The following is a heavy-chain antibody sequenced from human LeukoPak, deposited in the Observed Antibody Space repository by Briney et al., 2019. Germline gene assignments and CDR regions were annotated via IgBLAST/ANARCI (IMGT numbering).Heavy chain of an antibody. J-gene: IGHJ6*04. Sequence: GGSLRLSCAASGFTFSNWGMTWVRQAPGKGLEWVSSIIGSGGTTYYADSVKGRCTISRDNSKNTVYLQMNSLRAEDTAVYYCAELGITMIGGVWGKGTTVTISS. CDR2: IIGSGGTT. D-gene: IGHD3-10*02. V-gene: IGHV3-23*01. CDR1: GFTFSNWG. CDR3: AELGITMIGGV.